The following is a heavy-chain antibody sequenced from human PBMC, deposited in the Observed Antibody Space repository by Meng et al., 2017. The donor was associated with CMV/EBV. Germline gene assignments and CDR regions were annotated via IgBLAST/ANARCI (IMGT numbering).Heavy chain of an antibody. J-gene: IGHJ6*02. Sequence: GSLRLSCTVSGYSISSGYYWGWFRQPPGKGLEWIGSIYHSGSTYYNPSLKSRVPISVDTSKNQFSLKLSSVTAADTAVYYCAREMGQEVYDWGVFYYYGMDVWGQGTTVTVSS. CDR2: IYHSGST. CDR3: AREMGQEVYDWGVFYYYGMDV. V-gene: IGHV4-38-2*02. CDR1: GYSISSGYY. D-gene: IGHD3-9*01.